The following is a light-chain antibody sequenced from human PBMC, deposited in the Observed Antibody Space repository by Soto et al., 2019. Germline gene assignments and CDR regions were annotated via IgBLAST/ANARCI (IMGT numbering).Light chain of an antibody. CDR1: SRDIGSYNL. CDR2: EAS. V-gene: IGLV2-23*01. CDR3: CSFAAGRTFV. J-gene: IGLJ2*01. Sequence: QSVLTQPASVSGSPGQSVTISCTGTSRDIGSYNLVSWYQQHPGKAPKLIIYEASKRPSGISNRFSGFKSGNMAYLIISGLRTEDEADYHCCSFAAGRTFVCGGGTQVTVL.